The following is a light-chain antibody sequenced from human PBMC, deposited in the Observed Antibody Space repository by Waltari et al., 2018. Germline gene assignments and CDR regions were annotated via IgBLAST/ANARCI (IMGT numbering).Light chain of an antibody. CDR1: TSNIGKNY. J-gene: IGLJ3*02. V-gene: IGLV1-47*01. CDR3: SAWDYSQGGLWV. Sequence: QSLLTQPPSASAAPGQGVTISCSGTTSNIGKNYVFWFQQLPGLAPRLLIYKNVERPSGISDRFSASKSGTSASLSISGLRSEDEARYYCSAWDYSQGGLWVFGGGTRLTVL. CDR2: KNV.